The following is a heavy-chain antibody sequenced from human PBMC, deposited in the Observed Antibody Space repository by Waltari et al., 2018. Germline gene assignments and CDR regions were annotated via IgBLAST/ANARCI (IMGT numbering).Heavy chain of an antibody. D-gene: IGHD2-21*01. CDR1: GYTFTGYY. Sequence: QVQLVQSGAEVKKPGASVKVSCKASGYTFTGYYMHWVRQAPGQGLEWMGRINPNSGGTNYAQKFQGRVTMTRDTSISTAYMELSRLRSDDTAVYYCARDNKRLEWVIATVFDYWGQGTLVTVSS. J-gene: IGHJ4*02. CDR3: ARDNKRLEWVIATVFDY. CDR2: INPNSGGT. V-gene: IGHV1-2*06.